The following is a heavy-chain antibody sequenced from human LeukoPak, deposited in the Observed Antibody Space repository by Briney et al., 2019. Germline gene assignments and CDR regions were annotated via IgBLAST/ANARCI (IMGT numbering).Heavy chain of an antibody. Sequence: ASVKVSCKASGYTFTSYYMHWVRQAPGQGLEWMGIINPSGGSTSYAQKFQGRATMTRDTSTSTVYMELSSLRSEDTAVYYCARGPTPETYYYGSGSYLNFDYWGQGTLVTVSS. J-gene: IGHJ4*02. D-gene: IGHD3-10*01. CDR3: ARGPTPETYYYGSGSYLNFDY. V-gene: IGHV1-46*01. CDR2: INPSGGST. CDR1: GYTFTSYY.